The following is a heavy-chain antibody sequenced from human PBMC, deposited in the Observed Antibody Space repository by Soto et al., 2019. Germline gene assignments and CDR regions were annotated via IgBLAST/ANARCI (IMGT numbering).Heavy chain of an antibody. J-gene: IGHJ4*02. Sequence: ASVKVSCKASGYTFTSYGISWVRQAPGQGLEWMGWISAYNGNTNYAQKFQGRVTMTSDTSTSTVSMELSSLRSEDTAVYYCAVMIWSGYSSFDYWGK. CDR3: AVMIWSGYSSFDY. D-gene: IGHD3-3*01. CDR2: ISAYNGNT. V-gene: IGHV1-18*01. CDR1: GYTFTSYG.